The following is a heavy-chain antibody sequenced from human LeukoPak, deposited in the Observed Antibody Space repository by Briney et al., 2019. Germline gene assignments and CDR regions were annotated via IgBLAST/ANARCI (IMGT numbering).Heavy chain of an antibody. CDR2: INSDESST. Sequence: GGSLSLSCAASGFTFSTYWMHWVRQAPGKGLVWVSRINSDESSTMYADSVKGRFTISRDNAKNTLYLQMNSLRAEDTAVYFCASSTRGVFDYWGQGTLVTVSS. V-gene: IGHV3-74*03. D-gene: IGHD3-10*01. CDR1: GFTFSTYW. CDR3: ASSTRGVFDY. J-gene: IGHJ4*02.